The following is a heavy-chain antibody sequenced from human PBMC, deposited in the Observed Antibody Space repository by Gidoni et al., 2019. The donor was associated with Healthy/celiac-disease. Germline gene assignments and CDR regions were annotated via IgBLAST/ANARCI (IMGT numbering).Heavy chain of an antibody. Sequence: QVQLVESGGGVVQPGRSLRLSCAASGFTFSSYGMHWVRQAPGKGLEWVAVIWYDGSNKYYADSVKGRFTISRDNSKNTLYLQMNSLRAEDTAVYYCARGGVKEEWEQDDYWGQGTLVTVSS. CDR3: ARGGVKEEWEQDDY. J-gene: IGHJ4*02. D-gene: IGHD1-26*01. V-gene: IGHV3-33*01. CDR2: IWYDGSNK. CDR1: GFTFSSYG.